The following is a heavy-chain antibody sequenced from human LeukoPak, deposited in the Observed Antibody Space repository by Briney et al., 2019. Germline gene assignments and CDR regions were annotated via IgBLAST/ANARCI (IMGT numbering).Heavy chain of an antibody. J-gene: IGHJ4*02. CDR1: GFTFSGYG. CDR2: ISSDGSNE. CDR3: AFCGGDCYTFVDY. V-gene: IGHV3-30*03. D-gene: IGHD2-21*02. Sequence: PGRSLRLSCPASGFTFSGYGMHWVRQAPGKGLEWVAVISSDGSNEYYADSVKGRFTISRDNSKNTVYVQMNSLRAEDTAVYYCAFCGGDCYTFVDYWGQGTLVTVSS.